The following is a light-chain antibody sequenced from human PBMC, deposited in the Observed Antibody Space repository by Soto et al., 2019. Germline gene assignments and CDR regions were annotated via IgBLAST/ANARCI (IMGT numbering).Light chain of an antibody. CDR2: AAS. CDR3: HKYNSAAFT. V-gene: IGKV1-27*01. Sequence: DIQMTQSPSSLSASVGDRVTITCRARQGISNYLAWYQQKPGKVPKLLIYAASTLQSGVPSRFRGSVSGTDFTLTICSLQREDVATYYCHKYNSAAFTFGQGTRLEI. J-gene: IGKJ5*01. CDR1: QGISNY.